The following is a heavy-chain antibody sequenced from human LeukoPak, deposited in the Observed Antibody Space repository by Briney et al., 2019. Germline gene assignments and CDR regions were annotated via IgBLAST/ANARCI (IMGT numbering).Heavy chain of an antibody. CDR2: INHSGST. V-gene: IGHV4-34*01. Sequence: SETLSLTRAVYGGSFSGYYWSWIRQPPGKGLEWIGEINHSGSTNYNPSLKSRVTISVDTSKNQFSLKLSSVTAADTAVYYCARDPRSIKYYYYYMDVWGKGTTVTVSS. CDR1: GGSFSGYY. J-gene: IGHJ6*03. CDR3: ARDPRSIKYYYYYMDV. D-gene: IGHD3-10*01.